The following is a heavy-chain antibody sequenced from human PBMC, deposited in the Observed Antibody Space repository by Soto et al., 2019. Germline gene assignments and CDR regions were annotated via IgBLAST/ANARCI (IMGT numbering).Heavy chain of an antibody. Sequence: SETLSLTCAVYGGSFSGYYWSWIRQPPGKGLEWIGEINHSGSTNYNPSLKSRVTISVDTSKNQFSLKLSSVTAADTAVYYCARLFSLGHHDYGDEPFDYWGQGTLVTVSS. J-gene: IGHJ4*02. D-gene: IGHD4-17*01. CDR1: GGSFSGYY. CDR2: INHSGST. V-gene: IGHV4-34*01. CDR3: ARLFSLGHHDYGDEPFDY.